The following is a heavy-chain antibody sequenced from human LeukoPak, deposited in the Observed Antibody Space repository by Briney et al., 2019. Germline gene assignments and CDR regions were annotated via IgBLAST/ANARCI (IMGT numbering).Heavy chain of an antibody. CDR1: GGSIRSGSYY. D-gene: IGHD3-9*01. Sequence: SQTLSLTXTVSGGSIRSGSYYWSWIRQLAGKGLEWIGRIYTSGSTNYNPSLKSRVTISVDTSKNQFSLKLSSVTAADTAVYYCARDPVYDILTGYHRYYYYMDVWGKGTTVTVSS. CDR3: ARDPVYDILTGYHRYYYYMDV. CDR2: IYTSGST. J-gene: IGHJ6*03. V-gene: IGHV4-61*02.